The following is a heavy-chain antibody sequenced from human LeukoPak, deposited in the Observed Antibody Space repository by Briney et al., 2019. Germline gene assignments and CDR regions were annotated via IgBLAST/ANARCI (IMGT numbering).Heavy chain of an antibody. Sequence: PGGSLRLSCAVSGFTFSDHYMTWIRQAPGKGLEYISYLSNTGSDISYADSVKGRLSISRDNAKNSLYLQMNSLRAEDTAMYYCARGHWGLDYWGQGTLVTVSS. CDR3: ARGHWGLDY. CDR1: GFTFSDHY. CDR2: LSNTGSDI. V-gene: IGHV3-11*01. D-gene: IGHD7-27*01. J-gene: IGHJ4*02.